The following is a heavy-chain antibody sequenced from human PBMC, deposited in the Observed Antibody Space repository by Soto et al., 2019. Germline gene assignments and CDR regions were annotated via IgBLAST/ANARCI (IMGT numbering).Heavy chain of an antibody. CDR3: AKDLGALFPYGSGSYYYHYGLDV. CDR2: ISYDGSNK. V-gene: IGHV3-30*18. Sequence: GGSLRLSCAASRFTFSSYGMHWVRQAPGKGLEWVALISYDGSNKYYADSVKGRFTISRDNSKNTVFLQVYSLRAEDTAVYYCAKDLGALFPYGSGSYYYHYGLDVWGQGTTVTVSS. CDR1: RFTFSSYG. D-gene: IGHD3-10*01. J-gene: IGHJ6*02.